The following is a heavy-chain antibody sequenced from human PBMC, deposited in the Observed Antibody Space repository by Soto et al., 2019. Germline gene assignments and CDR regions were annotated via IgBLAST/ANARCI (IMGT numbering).Heavy chain of an antibody. D-gene: IGHD2-15*01. CDR2: IIPIFGTA. J-gene: IGHJ6*02. V-gene: IGHV1-69*12. Sequence: QVQLVQSGAEVKKPGSSVKVSCKASGGTFSSYAISWVRQAPGQGLEWMGGIIPIFGTANYAQKFQGRVTITADESTSTAHMELSSLRSEDTAVYYCARGIPNCSGGSCYLYYYYGMDVWGQGTTVTDSS. CDR1: GGTFSSYA. CDR3: ARGIPNCSGGSCYLYYYYGMDV.